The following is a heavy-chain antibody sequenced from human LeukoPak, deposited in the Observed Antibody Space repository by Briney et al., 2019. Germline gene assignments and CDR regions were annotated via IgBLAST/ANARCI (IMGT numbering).Heavy chain of an antibody. CDR3: ARASVDYGDYLDAFDI. CDR2: IFYSGST. J-gene: IGHJ3*02. D-gene: IGHD4-17*01. V-gene: IGHV4-59*12. Sequence: PSETLSLTCSVSGGSISSYYWSWIRQPPGKGLEWIGYIFYSGSTIYNPSLRSRVTISVDKSKNQFSLKLSSVTAADTAVYYCARASVDYGDYLDAFDIWGQGTMVTVSS. CDR1: GGSISSYY.